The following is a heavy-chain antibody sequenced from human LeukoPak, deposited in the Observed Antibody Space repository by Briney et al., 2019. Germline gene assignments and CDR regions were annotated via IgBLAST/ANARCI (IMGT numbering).Heavy chain of an antibody. J-gene: IGHJ5*02. V-gene: IGHV3-48*03. CDR3: ARESTDYGDYVEDRCNWFDP. D-gene: IGHD4-17*01. CDR1: GFTFSSYE. Sequence: GGSLRLSCAASGFTFSSYEMNWVRQAPGKGLEWVSYISSSGSTIYYADSVKGRFTISRDNAKNSLYLQMNSLRAEDTAVYYCARESTDYGDYVEDRCNWFDPWGQGTLVTVSS. CDR2: ISSSGSTI.